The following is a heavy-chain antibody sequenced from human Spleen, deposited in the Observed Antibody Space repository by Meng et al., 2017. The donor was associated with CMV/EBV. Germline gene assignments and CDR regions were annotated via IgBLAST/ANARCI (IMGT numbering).Heavy chain of an antibody. Sequence: SGTLSLTCTVSGGSISRTNWWNWVRQPPGKGLEWIGEIYHSGSTNYNPSLKSRVTISVDKSKNQFSLNLSSVTAADTAVYYCARGDCGSTSCYLDNWFDPWGQGTLVTVSS. D-gene: IGHD2-2*01. J-gene: IGHJ5*02. CDR3: ARGDCGSTSCYLDNWFDP. CDR1: GGSISRTNW. CDR2: IYHSGST. V-gene: IGHV4-4*02.